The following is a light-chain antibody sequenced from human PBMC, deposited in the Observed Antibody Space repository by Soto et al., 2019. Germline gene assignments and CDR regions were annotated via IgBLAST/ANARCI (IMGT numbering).Light chain of an antibody. V-gene: IGKV3-15*01. J-gene: IGKJ2*01. CDR2: GAS. CDR3: QQHNNWPFT. Sequence: EIVMTQSPATLSVSPGERATLSCRASQSVSSNLAWYQQRPGQAPRLHIYGASTRATGIPARLSGSGSGTEFTLTISSLQSEDFAVYYCQQHNNWPFTFGQGTKLEIK. CDR1: QSVSSN.